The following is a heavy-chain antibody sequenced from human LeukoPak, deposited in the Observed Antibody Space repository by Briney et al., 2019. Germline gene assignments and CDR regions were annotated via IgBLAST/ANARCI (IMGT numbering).Heavy chain of an antibody. CDR2: IYTSGST. D-gene: IGHD3-3*01. CDR1: GGSISSSSYF. Sequence: PSETLSLTCTLSGGSISSSSYFWSWIRQPAGKGLEWIGRIYTSGSTNYNPSLKSRVTISVDTSKNQFSLKLSSVTAADTAVYYCARSPLEYDFWSGRHYYFDYWGQGTLVTVSS. V-gene: IGHV4-61*02. J-gene: IGHJ4*02. CDR3: ARSPLEYDFWSGRHYYFDY.